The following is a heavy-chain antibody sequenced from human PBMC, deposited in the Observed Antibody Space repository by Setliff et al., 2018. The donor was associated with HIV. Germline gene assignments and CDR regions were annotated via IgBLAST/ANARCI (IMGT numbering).Heavy chain of an antibody. Sequence: GSVKVSCKASGYTFTGYYMHWVRQAPGQGLEWMGWINPNSGGTKYAQKFQGRVTMTRDTSISTAYMDLSSLTSDDTAVYYCALASIVSTARWNHWGRGTTVTVSS. J-gene: IGHJ4*02. CDR2: INPNSGGT. CDR3: ALASIVSTARWNH. CDR1: GYTFTGYY. V-gene: IGHV1-2*02. D-gene: IGHD1-26*01.